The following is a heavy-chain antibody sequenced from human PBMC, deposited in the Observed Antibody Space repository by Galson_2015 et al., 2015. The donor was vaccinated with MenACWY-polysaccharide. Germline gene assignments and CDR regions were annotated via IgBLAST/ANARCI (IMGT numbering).Heavy chain of an antibody. J-gene: IGHJ4*02. CDR1: GFTFSSYD. D-gene: IGHD4-17*01. CDR3: ARVGGPTVTTCYLDL. CDR2: IRSDASYK. V-gene: IGHV3-30*02. Sequence: SLRLSCAASGFTFSSYDMHWVRQAPGKGLEWVTFIRSDASYKHYAESVKGRFSVSRDNSKNTLHPQMNGLRVEDTAVYYCARVGGPTVTTCYLDLWGQGTLITVSS.